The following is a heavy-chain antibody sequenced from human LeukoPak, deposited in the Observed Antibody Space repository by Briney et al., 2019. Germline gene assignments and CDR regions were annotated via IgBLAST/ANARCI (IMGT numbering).Heavy chain of an antibody. J-gene: IGHJ4*02. V-gene: IGHV3-21*01. CDR1: AFTFSSYS. Sequence: GRSLRLSCAASAFTFSSYSMNWVRQPPGKGLEWVSSISSSSSYIYYADSVKGRFTISRDNAKNSLYLQMNSLRAEDTAVYYCASPLGDSSGYYYSWGQGTLVTVSS. D-gene: IGHD3-22*01. CDR2: ISSSSSYI. CDR3: ASPLGDSSGYYYS.